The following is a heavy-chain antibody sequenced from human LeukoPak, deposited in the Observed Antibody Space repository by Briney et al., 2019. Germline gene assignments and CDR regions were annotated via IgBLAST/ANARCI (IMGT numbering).Heavy chain of an antibody. CDR2: IYYSVST. D-gene: IGHD3-9*01. Sequence: SETLSLPCTLSGRSVSIGSYYWSSIPQPPGKGLEWIGYIYYSVSTNYNPSLKSRVTISVDTSKNQFSLKLSSVTAADTAVYYCARGINDILTGSATFDYWGQGTLVTVSS. V-gene: IGHV4-61*01. CDR3: ARGINDILTGSATFDY. CDR1: GRSVSIGSYY. J-gene: IGHJ4*02.